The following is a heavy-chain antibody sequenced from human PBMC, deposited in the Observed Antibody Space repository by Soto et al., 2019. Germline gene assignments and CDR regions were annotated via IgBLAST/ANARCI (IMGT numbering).Heavy chain of an antibody. V-gene: IGHV3-15*07. CDR1: GFTVTDAW. CDR2: IKRKSDGGTT. CDR3: DDGDYVGA. Sequence: EVQLVESGGGLVEPGGSLRLSCVVSGFTVTDAWMHWGRQAPGKGLEWVGRIKRKSDGGTTDYAAPVKGRFTISIDDSKNTLYLKMNSLKTEDTAVYYCDDGDYVGAWGQGTLVTVSS. D-gene: IGHD4-17*01. J-gene: IGHJ5*02.